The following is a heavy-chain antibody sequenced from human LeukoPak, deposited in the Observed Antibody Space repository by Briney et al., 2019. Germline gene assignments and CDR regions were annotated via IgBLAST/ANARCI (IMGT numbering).Heavy chain of an antibody. CDR3: ARGTGTTNFDS. CDR1: GDSISSYY. Sequence: SETLSLTCTVSGDSISSYYWSWIRQPAGKGLEWIGRIYTSGSTNYNPSLKSRVTMSADTSKKQFSLKLSSVTAADTAVCYCARGTGTTNFDSWGQGTLVTVSS. J-gene: IGHJ4*02. CDR2: IYTSGST. D-gene: IGHD1-7*01. V-gene: IGHV4-4*07.